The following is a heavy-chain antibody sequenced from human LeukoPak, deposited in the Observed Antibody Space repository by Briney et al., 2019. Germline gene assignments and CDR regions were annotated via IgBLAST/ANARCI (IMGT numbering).Heavy chain of an antibody. D-gene: IGHD4-17*01. V-gene: IGHV3-7*05. CDR2: IKQDGSEK. Sequence: GGSLRLSCAASGFTFSSYWMSWVRQAPGKGLEWVANIKQDGSEKYYVDSVKGRFTISRDNAKNSLYLQMNILKAEDTAVYYCARDLSDYGDFGDPFDYWGQGTLVTVSS. CDR1: GFTFSSYW. CDR3: ARDLSDYGDFGDPFDY. J-gene: IGHJ4*02.